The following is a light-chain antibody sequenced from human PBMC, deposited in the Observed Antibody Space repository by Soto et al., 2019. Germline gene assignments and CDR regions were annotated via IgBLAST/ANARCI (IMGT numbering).Light chain of an antibody. CDR2: HDT. Sequence: QSVLAQPASVSGSPGQSITISCTGTSSDIGHYDYVSWYQQHPGKAPKLMIYHDTYRPSGVSNRYSGSKSGNSASLTISGLQADDEADYYCCSLTTSHTYVFGSGTKVTVL. CDR1: SSDIGHYDY. J-gene: IGLJ1*01. V-gene: IGLV2-14*03. CDR3: CSLTTSHTYV.